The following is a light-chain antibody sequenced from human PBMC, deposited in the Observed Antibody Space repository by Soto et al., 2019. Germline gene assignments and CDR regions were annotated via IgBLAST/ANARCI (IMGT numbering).Light chain of an antibody. V-gene: IGLV2-14*01. Sequence: QSVLTQPASVSGSPGQSITISCTGTSSDVGGYNDVSWYQQHPGKAPKLMIYDVSNRPSGVSNRFSGSKSGNTASLTISGLQAEDEADYYCSSYTSSSTLTYVFGTGTKVTVL. CDR1: SSDVGGYND. CDR3: SSYTSSSTLTYV. J-gene: IGLJ1*01. CDR2: DVS.